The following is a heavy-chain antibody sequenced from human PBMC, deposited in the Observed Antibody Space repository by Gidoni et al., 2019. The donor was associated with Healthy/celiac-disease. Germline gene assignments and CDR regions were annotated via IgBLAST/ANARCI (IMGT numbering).Heavy chain of an antibody. CDR2: IWYDGSNK. J-gene: IGHJ4*02. V-gene: IGHV3-33*01. CDR1: GCTFSSYG. D-gene: IGHD4-17*01. Sequence: QVQLVESGGGVVHPGRSLRLSCAASGCTFSSYGMHWGRQARGKGLEWVAVIWYDGSNKYYADSVKGRFTISRDNSKNTLYLQMNSLRAEDTAVYYCARDTLISVPPYGGNSQFDYWGQGTLVTVSS. CDR3: ARDTLISVPPYGGNSQFDY.